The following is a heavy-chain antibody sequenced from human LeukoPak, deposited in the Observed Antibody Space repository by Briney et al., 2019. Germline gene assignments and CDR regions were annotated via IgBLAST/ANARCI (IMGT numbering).Heavy chain of an antibody. CDR1: GYTFTGYY. Sequence: ASVKVSCKASGYTFTGYYMHWVRQAPGQGLEWMGWINPNSGGTNYAQKFQGRVTMTRDTSISTAYMELSRLRSDDTAVYYCARDSIASGNWFDPWGRGTLVTVSS. V-gene: IGHV1-2*02. CDR2: INPNSGGT. J-gene: IGHJ5*02. D-gene: IGHD3-3*02. CDR3: ARDSIASGNWFDP.